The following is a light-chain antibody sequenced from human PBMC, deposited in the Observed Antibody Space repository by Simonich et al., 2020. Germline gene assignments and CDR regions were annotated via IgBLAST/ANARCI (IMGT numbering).Light chain of an antibody. J-gene: IGLJ2*01. V-gene: IGLV2-14*03. CDR3: SSYTSGSTVV. CDR2: DVS. CDR1: SSDVGGYNY. Sequence: QSALTQPASVSGSPGQSITISCTGTSSDVGGYNYVSWYQQHPGKAPKLMFYDVSKRPSGVSNRFSGSKSGNTASLTISGLQAEDEADYYCSSYTSGSTVVFGGGTKLTVL.